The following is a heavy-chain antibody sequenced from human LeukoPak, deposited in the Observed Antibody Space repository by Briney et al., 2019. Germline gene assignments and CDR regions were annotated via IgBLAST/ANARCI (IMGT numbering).Heavy chain of an antibody. V-gene: IGHV3-43*01. CDR1: GFTFDDYT. CDR2: ISWDGGST. CDR3: AKGHSSGWANWFDP. D-gene: IGHD6-19*01. J-gene: IGHJ5*02. Sequence: PGGSPRLSCAASGFTFDDYTMHWVRHAPGKGLEWVSLISWDGGSTYYADSVKGRFTISRDNSKNSLYLQMNSLRTEDTALYYCAKGHSSGWANWFDPWGQGTLVTVSS.